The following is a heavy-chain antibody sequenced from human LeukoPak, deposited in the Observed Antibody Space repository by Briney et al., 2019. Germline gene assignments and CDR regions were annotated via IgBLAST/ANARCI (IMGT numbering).Heavy chain of an antibody. CDR3: VPSANYYYFDY. CDR1: GYTFTNYY. J-gene: IGHJ4*02. CDR2: INPKSGGT. D-gene: IGHD4/OR15-4a*01. V-gene: IGHV1-2*02. Sequence: ASVKVSCKASGYTFTNYYMHWVRQGPGLGFEWMGWINPKSGGTSYPQKFQGRLTMARDTSISTAYMELSRLGSDDTAVYYCVPSANYYYFDYWGQGTLVTVSS.